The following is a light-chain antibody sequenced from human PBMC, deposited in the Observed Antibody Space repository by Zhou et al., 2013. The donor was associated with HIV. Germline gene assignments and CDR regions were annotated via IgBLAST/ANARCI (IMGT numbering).Light chain of an antibody. CDR1: QGIRND. CDR3: LQDSNFPYT. CDR2: AAS. V-gene: IGKV1-6*01. Sequence: AIQMAQSPSSLSASVGDRVTITCRASQGIRNDVGWYQQKPGKAPKLLIYAASSLQTGVPSRFSGSGSGTDFTLTISSLQPEDFATYYCLQDSNFPYTFGQGPSWRSN. J-gene: IGKJ2*01.